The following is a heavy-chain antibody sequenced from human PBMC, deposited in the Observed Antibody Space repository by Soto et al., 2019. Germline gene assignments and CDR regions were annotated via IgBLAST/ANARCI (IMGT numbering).Heavy chain of an antibody. Sequence: EVQLVESGEGLVQAGGSLRLSCAASGFTFSSYSMNWVRQAPGKGREWVSFISGSSSTIYYADTVEGRFTISRDNAKNSLYLQMNSLRDEDTAVYYCAREPPEFGVVHGDYWGQGTLVTVSS. J-gene: IGHJ4*02. V-gene: IGHV3-48*02. CDR3: AREPPEFGVVHGDY. D-gene: IGHD3-3*01. CDR2: ISGSSSTI. CDR1: GFTFSSYS.